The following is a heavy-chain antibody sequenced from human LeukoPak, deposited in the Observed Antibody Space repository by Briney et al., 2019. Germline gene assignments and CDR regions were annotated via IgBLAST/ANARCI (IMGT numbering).Heavy chain of an antibody. Sequence: TSVKVSCKASGYTLTAYYIYWVRQAPGQGLEWMGRINPNSGGTDYAQNFQGRVPMTRDKSISTAYIELSRLRSDDPAVYYCARGYCSGGTCYLVENWLDPWGQGTLVTVSS. CDR2: INPNSGGT. CDR3: ARGYCSGGTCYLVENWLDP. D-gene: IGHD2-15*01. V-gene: IGHV1-2*06. J-gene: IGHJ5*02. CDR1: GYTLTAYY.